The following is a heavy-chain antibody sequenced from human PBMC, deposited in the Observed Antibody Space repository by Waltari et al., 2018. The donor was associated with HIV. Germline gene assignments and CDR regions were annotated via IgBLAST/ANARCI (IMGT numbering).Heavy chain of an antibody. CDR1: GTSFGNYP. D-gene: IGHD4-17*01. V-gene: IGHV3-49*03. Sequence: EEQMGEYGKELVQQSRSLRLSCATYGTSFGNYPMSWYRQDPGKGLQWVGFIRSKADGGTTQYAASVKGRFTISKDDSKSIAYLQMISLKTEDTALYYFTRGTFTVTYYFDYWGRGTLVTVSS. CDR3: TRGTFTVTYYFDY. CDR2: IRSKADGGTT. J-gene: IGHJ4*02.